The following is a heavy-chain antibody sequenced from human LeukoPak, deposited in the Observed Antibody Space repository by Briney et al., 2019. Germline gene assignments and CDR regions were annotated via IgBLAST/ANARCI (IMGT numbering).Heavy chain of an antibody. Sequence: PGESLKISCKGSGYSFTNYWIGWVRQMPGKGLEWMGIIYLGDSDTRYSPSFQGQVTISADKSISTAYLQWSSLKASDTAIYYCARHPSYTSGWPLDYWGQGTLVTVSS. CDR1: GYSFTNYW. CDR3: ARHPSYTSGWPLDY. D-gene: IGHD6-19*01. J-gene: IGHJ4*02. V-gene: IGHV5-51*01. CDR2: IYLGDSDT.